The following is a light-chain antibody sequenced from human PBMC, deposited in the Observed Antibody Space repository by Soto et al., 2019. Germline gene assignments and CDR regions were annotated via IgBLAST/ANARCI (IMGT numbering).Light chain of an antibody. V-gene: IGLV2-14*01. CDR3: SSYTSRTTYV. CDR2: EVS. CDR1: SSDVGGYNY. J-gene: IGLJ1*01. Sequence: QSVLTQPASVSGSPGQSITISCTGTSSDVGGYNYVSWYQQHPGKAPKLMIYEVSNRPSGVSFRFSGSKSGNTASLTISGLQAEDEADYYCSSYTSRTTYVFRTGTRPPS.